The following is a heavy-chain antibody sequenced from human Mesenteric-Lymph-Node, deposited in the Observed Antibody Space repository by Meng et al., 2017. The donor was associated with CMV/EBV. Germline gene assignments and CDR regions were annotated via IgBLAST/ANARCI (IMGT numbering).Heavy chain of an antibody. CDR1: GGSISSSRYY. CDR3: VRIGQVSTTYYYYYGMGV. Sequence: SETLSLTCTVSGGSISSSRYYWGWIRQSPGKGLEWIGSMYYSGSTYYNPSLKTKITMSVDTSKNQFSLKVNSVTAADTALYYCVRIGQVSTTYYYYYGMGVWGRGTTVTVSS. V-gene: IGHV4-39*07. J-gene: IGHJ6*02. CDR2: MYYSGST. D-gene: IGHD5/OR15-5a*01.